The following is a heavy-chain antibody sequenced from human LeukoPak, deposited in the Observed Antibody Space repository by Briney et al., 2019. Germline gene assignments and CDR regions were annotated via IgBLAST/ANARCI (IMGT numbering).Heavy chain of an antibody. CDR2: INPNSGGT. D-gene: IGHD2/OR15-2a*01. Sequence: ASVKVSCKASGYTFTGYYMHWVRQAPGQGLEWMGWINPNSGGTNYAQKFQGRVTTTRDTSTSTAYMELSRLRSDDTAVYYCARVGVLPTDAFDIWGQGTMVTVSS. CDR1: GYTFTGYY. J-gene: IGHJ3*02. V-gene: IGHV1-2*02. CDR3: ARVGVLPTDAFDI.